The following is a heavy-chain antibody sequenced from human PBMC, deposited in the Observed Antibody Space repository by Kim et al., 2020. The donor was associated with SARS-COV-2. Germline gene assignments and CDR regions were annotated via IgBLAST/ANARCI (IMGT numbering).Heavy chain of an antibody. D-gene: IGHD6-19*01. J-gene: IGHJ5*02. CDR3: ARVAVAGSSNWFDP. V-gene: IGHV1-2*02. Sequence: AQKLQGRVTMTWDTSIRTAYMELSRLRSDDTAVYYCARVAVAGSSNWFDPWGQGTLVTVSS.